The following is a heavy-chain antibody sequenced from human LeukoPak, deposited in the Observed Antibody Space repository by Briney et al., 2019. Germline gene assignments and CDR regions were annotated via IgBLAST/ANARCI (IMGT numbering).Heavy chain of an antibody. D-gene: IGHD4-17*01. CDR1: GFTVSSNF. V-gene: IGHV3-66*01. Sequence: PGGSLRLSCAASGFTVSSNFMSWVRQAPGKGLEWVSVIYGGGSTYYADSVKGGFTISRDNPKNTLYLQMNSLRAEDTAVYYCATEGPDYGDYLFDYWGQGTLVTVSS. CDR2: IYGGGST. J-gene: IGHJ4*02. CDR3: ATEGPDYGDYLFDY.